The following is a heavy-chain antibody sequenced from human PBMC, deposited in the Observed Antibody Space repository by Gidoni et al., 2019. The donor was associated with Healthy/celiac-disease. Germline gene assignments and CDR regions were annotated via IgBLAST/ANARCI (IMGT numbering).Heavy chain of an antibody. D-gene: IGHD3-10*01. Sequence: QVQLVQSGAEVKKPGASVKVSCKESGYTFTSYYMHWLRQAPGQGLEWMGIINPSGGSTSYAQKFQGRVTMTRDTSTSTVYMELSSLRSEDTAVYYCVLIWPSSGPNHWGQGTLVTVSS. V-gene: IGHV1-46*01. CDR3: VLIWPSSGPNH. CDR2: INPSGGST. CDR1: GYTFTSYY. J-gene: IGHJ4*02.